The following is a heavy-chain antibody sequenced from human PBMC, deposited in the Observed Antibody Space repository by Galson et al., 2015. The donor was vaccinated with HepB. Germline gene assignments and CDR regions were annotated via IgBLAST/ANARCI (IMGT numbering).Heavy chain of an antibody. CDR1: GFTFSNHA. J-gene: IGHJ4*02. D-gene: IGHD5-24*01. V-gene: IGHV3-30-3*01. Sequence: LRLSCAASGFTFSNHAMHWVRQAPGKGLEWVASMTFDGSNKNYADSVKGRFTISRDNSENTVYLQMNSQVGKDTAVYFCVRGPFKWLQFHPFDYWGQGTPVAVPS. CDR3: VRGPFKWLQFHPFDY. CDR2: MTFDGSNK.